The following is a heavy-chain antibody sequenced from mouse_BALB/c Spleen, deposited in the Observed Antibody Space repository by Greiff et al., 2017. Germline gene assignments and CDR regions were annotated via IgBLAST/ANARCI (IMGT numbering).Heavy chain of an antibody. CDR2: IDPANGNT. Sequence: EVQRVESGAELVKPGASVKLSCTASGFNIKDTYMHWVKQRPEQGLEWIGRIDPANGNTKYDPKFQGKATITADTSSNTAYLQLSSLTSEDTAVYYCARYYDYDWFAYWGQGTLVTVSA. CDR1: GFNIKDTY. J-gene: IGHJ3*01. CDR3: ARYYDYDWFAY. V-gene: IGHV14-3*02. D-gene: IGHD2-4*01.